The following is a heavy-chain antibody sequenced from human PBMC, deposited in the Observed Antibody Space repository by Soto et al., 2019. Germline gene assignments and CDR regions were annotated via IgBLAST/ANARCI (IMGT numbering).Heavy chain of an antibody. D-gene: IGHD4-17*01. CDR3: ARALAGYGGNSVNPSYYYGIDF. Sequence: SVKVSCKASGGTFSSYAISWVRQAPGQGLEWMGGIIPIFGTANYAQKFQGRVTITADESTSTAYMELSSLRSEDTAVYYCARALAGYGGNSVNPSYYYGIDFWGQGTTVTVSS. CDR1: GGTFSSYA. CDR2: IIPIFGTA. J-gene: IGHJ6*02. V-gene: IGHV1-69*13.